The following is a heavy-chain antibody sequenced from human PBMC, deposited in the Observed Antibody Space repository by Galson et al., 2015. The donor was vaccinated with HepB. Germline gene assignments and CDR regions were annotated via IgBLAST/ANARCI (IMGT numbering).Heavy chain of an antibody. CDR3: ARVVGYYYDSSGYPGDDY. D-gene: IGHD3-22*01. Sequence: SLRLSCAASGFTFSSYAMHWVRQAPGKGLEWVAVISYDGSNKYYADSVKGRFTISRDNSKNTLYLQMNSLRAEDTAVYYCARVVGYYYDSSGYPGDDYWGQGTLVTVSS. J-gene: IGHJ4*02. V-gene: IGHV3-30*04. CDR1: GFTFSSYA. CDR2: ISYDGSNK.